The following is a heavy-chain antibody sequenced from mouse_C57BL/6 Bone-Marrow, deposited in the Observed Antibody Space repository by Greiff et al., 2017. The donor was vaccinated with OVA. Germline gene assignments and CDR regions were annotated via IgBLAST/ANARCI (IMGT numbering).Heavy chain of an antibody. V-gene: IGHV10-1*01. Sequence: EVKLVESGGGLVQPKGSLKLSCAASGFSFNTYAMNWVRQAPGKGLEWVARIRSKSNNYATYYADSVKDRFTISRDDSESMLYLQMNNLKTEDTAMYYCVRHDVYWYFDVWVTGTTVTVSS. J-gene: IGHJ1*03. CDR1: GFSFNTYA. CDR3: VRHDVYWYFDV. CDR2: IRSKSNNYAT. D-gene: IGHD2-3*01.